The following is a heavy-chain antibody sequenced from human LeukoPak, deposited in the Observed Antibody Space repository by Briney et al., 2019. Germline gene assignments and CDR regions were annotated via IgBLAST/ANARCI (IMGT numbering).Heavy chain of an antibody. CDR1: GGTFSSYA. D-gene: IGHD6-19*01. CDR2: ISAYNGNT. CDR3: ARLSSPGSGWYKEYYFDY. V-gene: IGHV1-18*01. J-gene: IGHJ4*02. Sequence: GASAKVSCKASGGTFSSYAISWVRQAPGQGLEWMGWISAYNGNTNYAQKLQGRVTMTTDTSTSTAYMELRSLRSDDTAVYYCARLSSPGSGWYKEYYFDYWGQGTLVTVSS.